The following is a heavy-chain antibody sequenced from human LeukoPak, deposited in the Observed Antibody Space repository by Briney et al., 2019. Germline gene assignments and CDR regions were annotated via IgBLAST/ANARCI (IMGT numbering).Heavy chain of an antibody. Sequence: GSLRLSCAASGFTFSSYEMNWVRQAPGKGLEWVSYISSSGSTIYYADSVKGRFTISRDNAKNSLYLQMNSLRAEDTAVYYCARASGYSVVKFWDWFDPWGQGTLVTVSS. CDR2: ISSSGSTI. CDR3: ARASGYSVVKFWDWFDP. D-gene: IGHD2-15*01. V-gene: IGHV3-48*03. J-gene: IGHJ5*02. CDR1: GFTFSSYE.